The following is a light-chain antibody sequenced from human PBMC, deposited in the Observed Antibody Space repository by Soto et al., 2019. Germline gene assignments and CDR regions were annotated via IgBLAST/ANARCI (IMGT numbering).Light chain of an antibody. J-gene: IGLJ1*01. CDR2: EVS. CDR1: SSDGSGYNY. CDR3: SSYSSDTLSYV. Sequence: QSVLTQPASVSGSPGQAITISCTGTSSDGSGYNYVSWYQHHPGKVPKLMIYEVSDRPSGISNRFSGSKSGNTASLNISGLQAEDEADYSCSSYSSDTLSYVFGRGTKVTLL. V-gene: IGLV2-14*01.